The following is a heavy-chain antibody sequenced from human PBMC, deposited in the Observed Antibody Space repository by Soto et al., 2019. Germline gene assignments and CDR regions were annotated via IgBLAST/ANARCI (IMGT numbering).Heavy chain of an antibody. CDR3: ARFPVY. J-gene: IGHJ4*02. V-gene: IGHV4-30-2*01. CDR2: MYHSGST. Sequence: TLSLTWAVSAGSISSSDFSWSWIRQPPGKGLEWIGYMYHSGSTYYNPSLKSRVTISIDRSKNQFSLKLSSVTAADTAVYYCARFPVYRGQGILVSVS. CDR1: AGSISSSDFS.